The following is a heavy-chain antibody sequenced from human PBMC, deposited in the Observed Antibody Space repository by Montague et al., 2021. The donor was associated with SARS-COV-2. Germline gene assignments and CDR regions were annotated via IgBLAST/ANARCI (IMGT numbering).Heavy chain of an antibody. CDR2: IYYTGGT. J-gene: IGHJ3*02. V-gene: IGHV4-39*01. Sequence: SETLSLTCTVSGGSVSSSSYYWGWIRQPPGKGLEWIVSIYYTGGTYYNPSLKSRVTISVDTSRNQFSLKLSSVTAADTAVYYCARHITGSGNAFDIWGQGTMVTVSS. D-gene: IGHD3-10*01. CDR3: ARHITGSGNAFDI. CDR1: GGSVSSSSYY.